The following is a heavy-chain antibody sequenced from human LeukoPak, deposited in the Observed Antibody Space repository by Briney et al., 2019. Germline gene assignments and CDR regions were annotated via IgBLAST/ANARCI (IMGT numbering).Heavy chain of an antibody. V-gene: IGHV1-69*05. CDR1: GGTFSSYA. Sequence: PVKVSCKASGGTFSSYAISWVRQAPGQGLEWMGGIIPIFGTANYAQKFQGRVTITTDESTSTAYMELSSLRSEDTAVYYCARGMLVGATSPYYYYYMDVWGKGTTVTVSS. CDR3: ARGMLVGATSPYYYYYMDV. CDR2: IIPIFGTA. J-gene: IGHJ6*03. D-gene: IGHD1-26*01.